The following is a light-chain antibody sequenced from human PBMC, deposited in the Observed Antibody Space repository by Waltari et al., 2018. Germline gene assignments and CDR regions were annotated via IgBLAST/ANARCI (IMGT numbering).Light chain of an antibody. Sequence: DIVMTQFPDSLAVSLGESASLNCKSSQSVFYRSDNKNYLAWYQQKPGHPPKLLIYWASARESGVPDRFSGSGSGTDFTLTISSLQAEDVSVYYCQQYYSIPLTFGGGTKVEIK. CDR3: QQYYSIPLT. V-gene: IGKV4-1*01. CDR2: WAS. J-gene: IGKJ4*01. CDR1: QSVFYRSDNKNY.